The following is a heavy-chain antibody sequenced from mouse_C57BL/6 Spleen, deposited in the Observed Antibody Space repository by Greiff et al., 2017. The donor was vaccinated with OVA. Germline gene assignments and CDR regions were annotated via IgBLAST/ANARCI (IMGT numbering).Heavy chain of an antibody. CDR2: INPSSDYT. V-gene: IGHV1-7*01. CDR3: ARSYYGSSYNFDY. J-gene: IGHJ2*01. Sequence: QVQLQQSGAELAKPGASVKLSCKASGYTFTSYWMHWVKQRPGQGLEWIGYINPSSDYTKYNQKFKDKATLTADKSSSTAYMQLSSLTYEDSAVYYCARSYYGSSYNFDYWGQGTTLTVSS. D-gene: IGHD1-1*01. CDR1: GYTFTSYW.